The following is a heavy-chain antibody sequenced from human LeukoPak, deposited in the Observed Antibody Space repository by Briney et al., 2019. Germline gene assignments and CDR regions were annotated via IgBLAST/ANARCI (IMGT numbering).Heavy chain of an antibody. J-gene: IGHJ5*02. CDR1: GYTFTSYG. D-gene: IGHD3-22*01. CDR2: ISAYNGNT. Sequence: GASVKVSCKASGYTFTSYGISWVRQAPGQGLEWMGWISAYNGNTNYAQNLQGRVTMTTDTSTSTAYMELRSLRSDDTAVYYCARDGYYDSSGYYGWFDPWGQGTLVTVSS. V-gene: IGHV1-18*01. CDR3: ARDGYYDSSGYYGWFDP.